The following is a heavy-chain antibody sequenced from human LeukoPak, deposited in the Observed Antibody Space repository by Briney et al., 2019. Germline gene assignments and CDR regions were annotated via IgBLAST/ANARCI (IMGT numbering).Heavy chain of an antibody. CDR1: GFTFSSYA. CDR3: ARTYSYGYYFDC. J-gene: IGHJ4*02. D-gene: IGHD5-18*01. CDR2: ISYDGSNK. V-gene: IGHV3-30-3*01. Sequence: GGSLRLSCAASGFTFSSYAMHWVRQAPGKGLEWVAVISYDGSNKYYADSVKGRFTISRDNSKNTLYLQMNSLRAEDTAVYYCARTYSYGYYFDCWGQGTLVTVSS.